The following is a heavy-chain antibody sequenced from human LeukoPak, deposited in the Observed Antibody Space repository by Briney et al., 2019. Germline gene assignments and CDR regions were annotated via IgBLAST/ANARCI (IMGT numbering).Heavy chain of an antibody. CDR1: GFTFISYS. CDR2: ISGSGSDT. CDR3: ARLFGQLLYPLDY. V-gene: IGHV3-21*01. J-gene: IGHJ4*02. Sequence: GGSLRLSCVASGFTFISYSMSWVRQPPGKGLDWVSSISGSGSDTYYADSVRGGFTVSRDNAKNSLFLQMISLTAEDTAVYYRARLFGQLLYPLDYWGQGTLLTVSS. D-gene: IGHD3-10*02.